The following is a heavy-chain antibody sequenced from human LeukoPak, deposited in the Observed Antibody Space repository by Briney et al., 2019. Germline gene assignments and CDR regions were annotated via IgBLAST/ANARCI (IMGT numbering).Heavy chain of an antibody. V-gene: IGHV3-23*01. J-gene: IGHJ4*02. CDR3: AKEFGDFWSGYQGAFNS. CDR2: FGGGYSDT. CDR1: GFTFSNYA. Sequence: PGGSLRLSCAASGFTFSNYAFSWVRQAPGKGLEWVSGFGGGYSDTNYADSVKGRFTISRDNSRNTLYLQMNSLRAEDTAVYYCAKEFGDFWSGYQGAFNSWGQGSPVTLSA. D-gene: IGHD3-3*01.